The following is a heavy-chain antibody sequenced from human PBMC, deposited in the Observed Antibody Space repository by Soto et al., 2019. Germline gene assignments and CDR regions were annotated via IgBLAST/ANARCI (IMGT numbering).Heavy chain of an antibody. D-gene: IGHD1-1*01. CDR1: GFTFASFT. J-gene: IGHJ4*02. V-gene: IGHV3-23*01. CDR3: EKSWVYKPDN. Sequence: GRSLRLSCSASGFTFASFTINWVRQAPGKGLECVSSISGSGATTYHVYSVTARFTISRENSNNSLDLQMTSRSVDNTAVYYCEKSWVYKPDNWGQG. CDR2: ISGSGATT.